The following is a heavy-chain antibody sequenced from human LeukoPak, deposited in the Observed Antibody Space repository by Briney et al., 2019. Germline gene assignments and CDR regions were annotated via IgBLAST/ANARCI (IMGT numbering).Heavy chain of an antibody. V-gene: IGHV3-11*01. CDR3: ARSWELQDWFDP. D-gene: IGHD1-26*01. J-gene: IGHJ5*02. Sequence: GGSLRLSCAASGWTFSDYYMSWIRQAPGKGLEWVSYISSSGSTIYYADSVKGRFTISRDNAKNSLYLQMNSLRAEDTAVYYCARSWELQDWFDPWGQGTLVTVSS. CDR1: GWTFSDYY. CDR2: ISSSGSTI.